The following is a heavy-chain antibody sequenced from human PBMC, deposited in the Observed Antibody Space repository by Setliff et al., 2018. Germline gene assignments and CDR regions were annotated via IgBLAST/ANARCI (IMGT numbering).Heavy chain of an antibody. Sequence: SETLSLTCTVSGGSISSGGYYWTWIRQPPGKGLEWIGTVYDSGTTYYNPSLKSRVTISVDTSKNQFSLTLSSVTAADTAVYYCARMSGFLYMDVWGKGTTVTVSS. CDR1: GGSISSGGYY. D-gene: IGHD6-25*01. CDR3: ARMSGFLYMDV. CDR2: VYDSGTT. V-gene: IGHV4-39*01. J-gene: IGHJ6*03.